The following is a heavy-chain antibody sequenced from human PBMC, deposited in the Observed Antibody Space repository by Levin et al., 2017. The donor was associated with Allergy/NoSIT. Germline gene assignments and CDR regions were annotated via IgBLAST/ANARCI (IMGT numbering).Heavy chain of an antibody. D-gene: IGHD5-12*01. CDR3: ASTDSGYDRVDY. Sequence: PSETLSLTCTVSGGSISSGGYYWSWIRQHPGKGLEWIGYIYYSGSTYYNPSLKSRVTISVDTSKNQFSLKLSSVTAADTAVYYCASTDSGYDRVDYWGQGTLVTVSS. V-gene: IGHV4-31*03. J-gene: IGHJ4*02. CDR2: IYYSGST. CDR1: GGSISSGGYY.